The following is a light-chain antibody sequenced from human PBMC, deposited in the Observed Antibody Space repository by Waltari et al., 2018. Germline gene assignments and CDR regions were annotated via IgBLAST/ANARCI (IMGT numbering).Light chain of an antibody. CDR3: CSYAGSSTVM. J-gene: IGLJ3*02. V-gene: IGLV2-23*02. CDR2: EVN. CDR1: TSHVGNYAL. Sequence: QSALTQPASVSGSPGQSITISCTGTTSHVGNYALVSWYQQHPGKAPKPIISEVNNRPSGISDRFSGSKSGNTASLTISGLLTEDEADYYCCSYAGSSTVMFGGGTKLTVL.